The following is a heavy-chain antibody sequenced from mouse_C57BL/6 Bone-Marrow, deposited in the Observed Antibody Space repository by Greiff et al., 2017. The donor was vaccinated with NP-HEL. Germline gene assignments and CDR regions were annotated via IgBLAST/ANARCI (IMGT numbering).Heavy chain of an antibody. V-gene: IGHV1-81*01. CDR1: GYTFTSYG. CDR3: AREGMIKGYFDV. D-gene: IGHD2-4*01. CDR2: IYPRSGNT. J-gene: IGHJ1*03. Sequence: VMLVESGAELARPGASVKLSCKASGYTFTSYGISWVKQRTGQGLEWIGEIYPRSGNTYYNEKFKGKATLTADKSSSTAYMELRSLTSEDSAVYFCAREGMIKGYFDVWGTGTTVTVSS.